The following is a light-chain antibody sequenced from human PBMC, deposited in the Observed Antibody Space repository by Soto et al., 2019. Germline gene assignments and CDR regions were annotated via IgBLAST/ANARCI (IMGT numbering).Light chain of an antibody. CDR1: QSVSSY. CDR3: QQYNNWPGT. J-gene: IGKJ1*01. Sequence: EIFLTQSPATLSLSPVERATLSRRASQSVSSYLAWYQQKPGQAPRLLIYDASNRATGIPARFSGSGSGTDFTLTISSLEPEDFAVYYCQQYNNWPGTFGQGTKVDIK. V-gene: IGKV3-11*01. CDR2: DAS.